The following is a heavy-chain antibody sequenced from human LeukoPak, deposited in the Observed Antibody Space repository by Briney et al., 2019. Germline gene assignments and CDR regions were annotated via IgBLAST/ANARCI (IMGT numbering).Heavy chain of an antibody. J-gene: IGHJ3*01. CDR1: GGSISSYY. D-gene: IGHD3-22*01. CDR3: ARILDRDA. V-gene: IGHV4-59*12. Sequence: SETLSLTCTVSGGSISSYYWSWIRQPPGKGLEWIGYIYYSGSTNYNPSLKSRVTISVDTSKNQFSLKLSSVTAADTAAHYCARILDRDAWGQGTLVTVSP. CDR2: IYYSGST.